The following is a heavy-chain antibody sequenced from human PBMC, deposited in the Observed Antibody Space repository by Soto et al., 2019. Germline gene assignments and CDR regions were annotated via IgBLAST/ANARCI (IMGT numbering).Heavy chain of an antibody. CDR3: ARDFPTQWLFYFDS. J-gene: IGHJ4*02. D-gene: IGHD6-19*01. V-gene: IGHV1-69*01. Sequence: HVQLVQSGAEVRKPGSSVKVSCKASGGTFTTYTLNWVRQAPGQGLEWMGGVIPIFGPTNYAQKFQGRLTISADESTSTGYMELSGLRSEDTAIYYCARDFPTQWLFYFDSWGQGTPVTVYS. CDR2: VIPIFGPT. CDR1: GGTFTTYT.